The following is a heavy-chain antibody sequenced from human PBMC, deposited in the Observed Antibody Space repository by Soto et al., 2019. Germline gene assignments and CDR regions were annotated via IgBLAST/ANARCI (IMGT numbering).Heavy chain of an antibody. CDR2: IYSSGAS. V-gene: IGHV4-59*01. CDR1: GGSISRNF. Sequence: SETLSLTCTVSGGSISRNFWSWIRQPPGKGLEWIGYIYSSGASNHNPSLQSRAAIAVDTSKNQLTLRLNSVTAADTAVYYCARTLSGGFDYWGQGTLVTVSS. CDR3: ARTLSGGFDY. J-gene: IGHJ4*02.